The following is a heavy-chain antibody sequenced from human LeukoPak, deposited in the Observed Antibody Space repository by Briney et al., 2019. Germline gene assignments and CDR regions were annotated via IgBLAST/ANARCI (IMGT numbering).Heavy chain of an antibody. Sequence: GGSLRLSCAASGFTFSSYSMSWVRQAPGKGLEWVSAISGSGGSTYYADSVKGRFTISRDNSKNTLYLQMNSLRAEDTAVYYCAKSEVYSYGGQFDYWGQGTLVTVSS. D-gene: IGHD5-18*01. CDR3: AKSEVYSYGGQFDY. CDR1: GFTFSSYS. J-gene: IGHJ4*02. CDR2: ISGSGGST. V-gene: IGHV3-23*01.